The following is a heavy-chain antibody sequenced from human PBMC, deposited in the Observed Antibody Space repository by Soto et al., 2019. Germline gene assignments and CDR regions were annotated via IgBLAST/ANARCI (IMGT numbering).Heavy chain of an antibody. J-gene: IGHJ4*02. CDR1: GFTFSGSA. Sequence: EVQLVESGGGLVQPGGSLKLSCAASGFTFSGSAMHWVRQASGKGLEWVGRIRSKANSYATAYAASVKGRFTISRDDSKKTAYLQMNSLKTEDTAVYYCTRLEITIQDYWGQGTLVTVSS. CDR3: TRLEITIQDY. CDR2: IRSKANSYAT. D-gene: IGHD3-3*01. V-gene: IGHV3-73*01.